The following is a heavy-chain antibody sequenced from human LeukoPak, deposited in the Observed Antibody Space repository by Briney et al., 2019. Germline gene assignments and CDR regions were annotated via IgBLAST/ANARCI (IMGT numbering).Heavy chain of an antibody. V-gene: IGHV4-59*01. J-gene: IGHJ6*03. CDR3: ARVAVPAAIHYMDV. Sequence: SETLSLTCTVSGGSIRSYHWSWIRQPPGKRLEWIGYIYDSGSTYYNPSLKSRVTISVDTSKNQFSLKLSSVTAADTAVYYCARVAVPAAIHYMDVWGKGTTVTVSS. CDR2: IYDSGST. D-gene: IGHD2-2*01. CDR1: GGSIRSYH.